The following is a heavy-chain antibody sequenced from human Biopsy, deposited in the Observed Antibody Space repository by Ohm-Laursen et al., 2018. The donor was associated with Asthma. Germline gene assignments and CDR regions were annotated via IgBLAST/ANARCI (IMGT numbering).Heavy chain of an antibody. CDR1: GASITSSAYY. CDR2: IYYSGST. CDR3: ARGISRVTGLFDHFDS. V-gene: IGHV4-61*08. D-gene: IGHD2-21*02. J-gene: IGHJ4*02. Sequence: GTLSLTCTVSGASITSSAYYWSWIRQPPGKGLEWIGHIYYSGSTNYQPSLKSRVTISVDTSKNQFSLKLRSVTAADAAVYYCARGISRVTGLFDHFDSWGQGTLVTVSS.